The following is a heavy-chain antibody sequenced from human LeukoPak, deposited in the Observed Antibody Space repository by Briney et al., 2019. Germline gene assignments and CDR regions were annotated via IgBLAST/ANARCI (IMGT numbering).Heavy chain of an antibody. J-gene: IGHJ4*02. CDR3: ARVAPLLYYYDSSGYFDY. CDR2: INPSGGST. Sequence: ASVKVSCKASGGTFSSYAISWVRQAPGQGLEWMGIINPSGGSTSYAQKFQGRVTMTRDTSTSTVYMELSSLRSEDTAVYYCARVAPLLYYYDSSGYFDYWGQGTLVTVSS. V-gene: IGHV1-46*01. D-gene: IGHD3-22*01. CDR1: GGTFSSYA.